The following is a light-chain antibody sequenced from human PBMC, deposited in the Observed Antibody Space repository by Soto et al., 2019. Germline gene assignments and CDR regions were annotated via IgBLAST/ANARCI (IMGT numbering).Light chain of an antibody. J-gene: IGKJ4*01. CDR3: QHYANWPLT. CDR1: RSVSSN. V-gene: IGKV3-15*01. CDR2: GAS. Sequence: EIVMTQSPATLSVSPGERATLSCRASRSVSSNLAWYQQKPGQAPRLLIYGASTRATGVPARFSGSGSGTDFTLTINSLQSEDFAVYYCQHYANWPLTFGGGTKVDIK.